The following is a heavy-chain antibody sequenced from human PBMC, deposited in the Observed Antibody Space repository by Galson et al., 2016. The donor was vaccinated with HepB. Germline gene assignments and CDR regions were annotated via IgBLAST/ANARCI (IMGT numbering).Heavy chain of an antibody. J-gene: IGHJ4*02. Sequence: SVKVSCKASGYTLTSYGITWVRQAPGQGLEWMGWISAYNGNTNYAQKLRGRVTMTTDTSTSTAYMELRSLRSDDTAVYYCAAAVAGNFDYWGQGILVTVSS. CDR1: GYTLTSYG. V-gene: IGHV1-18*04. D-gene: IGHD6-19*01. CDR2: ISAYNGNT. CDR3: AAAVAGNFDY.